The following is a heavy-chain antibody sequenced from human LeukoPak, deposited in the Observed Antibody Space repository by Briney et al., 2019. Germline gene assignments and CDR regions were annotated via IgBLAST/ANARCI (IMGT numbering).Heavy chain of an antibody. V-gene: IGHV4-4*07. CDR1: GGSLSSYY. J-gene: IGHJ4*02. Sequence: SETLSLTCTVSGGSLSSYYWSWIRQPAGKGLEWIGRIYTSGSTNYNPSLKSRVTMSVDTSKNQFSLKLSSVTTADTAVYYCAREGSVVATIVSYYFDYWGQGTLVTVSS. CDR3: AREGSVVATIVSYYFDY. CDR2: IYTSGST. D-gene: IGHD5-12*01.